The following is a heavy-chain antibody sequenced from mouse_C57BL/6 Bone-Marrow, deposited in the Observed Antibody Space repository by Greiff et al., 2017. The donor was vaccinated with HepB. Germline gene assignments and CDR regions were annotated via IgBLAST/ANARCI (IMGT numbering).Heavy chain of an antibody. J-gene: IGHJ4*01. Sequence: EVHLVESGGGLVQPGGSLKLSCAASGFTFSDYYMYWVRQTPEKRLEWVAYISNGGGSTYYPDTVKGRFTISRDNAKNTLYLQMSRLKSEDTAMYYCARLGVADYAMDYWGQGTSVTVSS. CDR2: ISNGGGST. D-gene: IGHD1-1*01. CDR3: ARLGVADYAMDY. CDR1: GFTFSDYY. V-gene: IGHV5-12*01.